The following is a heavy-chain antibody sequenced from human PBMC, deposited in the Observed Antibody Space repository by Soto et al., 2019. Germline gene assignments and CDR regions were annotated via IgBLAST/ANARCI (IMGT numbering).Heavy chain of an antibody. CDR3: ARHSSSWYQGHYYGMDV. CDR2: INNDGSSR. J-gene: IGHJ6*02. D-gene: IGHD6-13*01. CDR1: GFTFGSYW. V-gene: IGHV3-74*01. Sequence: GGSLRLSCTASGFTFGSYWMHWVRQAPGKGLEWVSRINNDGSSRSYGDSVKGRFTVSRENAKNTLYLQMKSLRVEDTAVYYCARHSSSWYQGHYYGMDVWGQGTTVTVSS.